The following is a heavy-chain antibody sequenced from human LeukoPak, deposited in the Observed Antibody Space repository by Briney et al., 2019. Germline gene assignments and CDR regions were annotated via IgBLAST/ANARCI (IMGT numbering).Heavy chain of an antibody. Sequence: KPSETLSLTCSVSGGSIISSNYYWGWIRQPPGKGLEWIGSIYQSGSGSSYYNPSLKSRVTIFGDTSKNQFFLRLSPVTAADTAVYYCASTLRFLPYRRFDYWGQGTLVTVPS. CDR1: GGSIISSNYY. CDR3: ASTLRFLPYRRFDY. J-gene: IGHJ4*02. CDR2: IYQSGSGSS. V-gene: IGHV4-39*01. D-gene: IGHD3-3*01.